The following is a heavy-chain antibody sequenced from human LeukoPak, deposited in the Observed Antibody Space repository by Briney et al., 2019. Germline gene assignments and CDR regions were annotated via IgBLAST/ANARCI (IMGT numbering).Heavy chain of an antibody. Sequence: KPSETLSLTCAVSGGSISSGGYSWSWIRQPPGKGLEWIGYIYHSGSTYYNPSLKSRVTISVDRSKNQFSLKLSSVTAADSAVYYCARSALPERRIRCSSWYYFDYWGQGTLVTVSS. CDR3: ARSALPERRIRCSSWYYFDY. CDR1: GGSISSGGYS. CDR2: IYHSGST. D-gene: IGHD6-13*01. J-gene: IGHJ4*02. V-gene: IGHV4-30-2*01.